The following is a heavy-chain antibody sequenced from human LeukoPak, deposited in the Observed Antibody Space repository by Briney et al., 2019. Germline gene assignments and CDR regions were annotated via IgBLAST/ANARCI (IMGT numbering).Heavy chain of an antibody. V-gene: IGHV3-21*01. D-gene: IGHD5-24*01. CDR1: GFTFSSYS. CDR2: ISSSSSYI. Sequence: GGSLRLSCAASGFTFSSYSMNWVRQAPGKGMGWVSPISSSSSYIYYADSVKGRFTISRDNAKNSLYRQMNSLRAEDTAVYYCARDIGWLQPNFDFGGQGTLVTVSS. CDR3: ARDIGWLQPNFDF. J-gene: IGHJ4*02.